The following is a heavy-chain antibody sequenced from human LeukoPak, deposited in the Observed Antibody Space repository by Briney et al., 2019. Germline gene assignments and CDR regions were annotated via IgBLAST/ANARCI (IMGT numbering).Heavy chain of an antibody. D-gene: IGHD3-9*01. CDR1: GYTFNSYT. CDR3: ARGPSYYDILTGYGQSRFRFDP. Sequence: ASVKVSCKASGYTFNSYTMNWVRQAPGQGLEWMGWINTNTGNPTYAQGFTGRFVFSLDTSVSTAYLQISSLKAEDTAVYYCARGPSYYDILTGYGQSRFRFDPWGQGTLVTVSS. V-gene: IGHV7-4-1*02. J-gene: IGHJ5*02. CDR2: INTNTGNP.